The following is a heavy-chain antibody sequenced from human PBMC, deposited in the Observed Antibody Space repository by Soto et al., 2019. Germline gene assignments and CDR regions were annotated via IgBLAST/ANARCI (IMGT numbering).Heavy chain of an antibody. J-gene: IGHJ6*03. Sequence: GGSLRLSCAASGFTFSDHYMDWVRQAPGKGLEWVGRTRNKANSYTTEYAASVKGRFTISRDDSKNSLYLQMNSLKTEDTAVYYCARGGQNYYYYYMDVWGKGTTVTVSS. CDR3: ARGGQNYYYYYMDV. CDR2: TRNKANSYTT. V-gene: IGHV3-72*01. CDR1: GFTFSDHY.